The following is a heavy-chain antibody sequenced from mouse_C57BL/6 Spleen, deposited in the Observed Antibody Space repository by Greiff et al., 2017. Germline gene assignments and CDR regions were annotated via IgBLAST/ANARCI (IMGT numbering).Heavy chain of an antibody. CDR3: ARRGDYGDD. CDR2: IYPGDGDT. Sequence: QVQLQQSGPELVKPGASVKISCKASGYAFSSSWMNWVKQRPGKGLEWIGRIYPGDGDTNYNGKFKGKATLTADTSSSPAYMQLISLTSGDSAVCFCARRGDYGDDWGQGTTLTVSS. CDR1: GYAFSSSW. V-gene: IGHV1-82*01. D-gene: IGHD2-4*01. J-gene: IGHJ2*01.